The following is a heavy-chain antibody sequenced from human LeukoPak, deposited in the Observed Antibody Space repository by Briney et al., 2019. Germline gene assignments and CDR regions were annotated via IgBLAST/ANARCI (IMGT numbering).Heavy chain of an antibody. J-gene: IGHJ4*02. CDR2: INSDGSST. D-gene: IGHD3-3*01. V-gene: IGHV3-74*01. Sequence: GGSLRLSCAASGFTFSSYWMHWVRQAPGKGLGWVSRINSDGSSTSYADSVKGRFTISRDNAKNTLYLQMNSLRAEDTAVYYCARDLNLYYDFWSGYTIGYWGQGTLVTVSS. CDR3: ARDLNLYYDFWSGYTIGY. CDR1: GFTFSSYW.